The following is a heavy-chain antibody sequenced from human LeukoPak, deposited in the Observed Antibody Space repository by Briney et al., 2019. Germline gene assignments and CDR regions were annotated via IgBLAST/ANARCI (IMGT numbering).Heavy chain of an antibody. J-gene: IGHJ4*02. Sequence: GGSLRLSCAASGFTFSSYAMSWVRQAPGKGLEWVSAISGSGGSTYYADSVKGRFTISRDNSKNTLYLQMNSPRAEDTAVYYCAKPLTVVPAAIHDYWGQGTLVTVSS. CDR3: AKPLTVVPAAIHDY. V-gene: IGHV3-23*01. CDR2: ISGSGGST. CDR1: GFTFSSYA. D-gene: IGHD2-2*01.